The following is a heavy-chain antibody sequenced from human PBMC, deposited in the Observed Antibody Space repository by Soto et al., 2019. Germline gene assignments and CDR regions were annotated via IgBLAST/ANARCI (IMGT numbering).Heavy chain of an antibody. J-gene: IGHJ4*02. CDR2: IDHGGSS. CDR1: GGSFSGYY. Sequence: QVQLQQWGAGLLKPSETLSLTCAVYGGSFSGYYWSWIRQPPGKGLEWIGEIDHGGSSNYNPSLKSRVTISVDTSKNQFSLKLIYGTAADTAVYYCAGVDYWGQGTLVTVSS. CDR3: AGVDY. V-gene: IGHV4-34*01.